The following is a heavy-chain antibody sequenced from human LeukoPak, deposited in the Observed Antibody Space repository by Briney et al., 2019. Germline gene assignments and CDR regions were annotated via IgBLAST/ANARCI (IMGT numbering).Heavy chain of an antibody. Sequence: QSGGSLRLSCVVSGFTFSRYWMNWARQAPGKGLEWVANIHEDGSEKYYVDSVKGRFTISRDNAKNSLYLQMNSLRAEDTAVYYCARNLRLHTPRAFNIWGQGTMVTVSS. CDR1: GFTFSRYW. D-gene: IGHD5-24*01. CDR2: IHEDGSEK. J-gene: IGHJ3*02. CDR3: ARNLRLHTPRAFNI. V-gene: IGHV3-7*05.